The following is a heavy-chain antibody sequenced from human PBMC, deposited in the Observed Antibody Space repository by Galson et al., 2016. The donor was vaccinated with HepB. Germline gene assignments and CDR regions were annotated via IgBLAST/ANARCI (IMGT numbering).Heavy chain of an antibody. CDR2: IKQDASEK. CDR1: GFSFSLNT. D-gene: IGHD2-21*02. J-gene: IGHJ4*02. V-gene: IGHV3-7*01. Sequence: SLRLSCAASGFSFSLNTVHWVRQLPGKGLEWVANIKQDASEKYYVDSVKGRFTISRDNAKNSLYLQMNSLTADDTAVYYCARDYRHCGADPMGAQGTLVTVSS. CDR3: ARDYRHCGADPM.